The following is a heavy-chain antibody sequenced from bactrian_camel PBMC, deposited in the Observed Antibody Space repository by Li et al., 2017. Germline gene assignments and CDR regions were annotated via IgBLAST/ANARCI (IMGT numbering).Heavy chain of an antibody. V-gene: IGHV3S26*01. CDR3: AAVSNCRLPKDYNLGANSPAYRY. CDR1: GYTYNRSC. Sequence: HVQLVESGGGSVQAGGSLTLSCTASGYTYNRSCMGWFRQSGKEREGVAAIHSDGTASYSDSVRGRFTISRDNAKNTLNLQMNSLKPEDTAMYYCAAVSNCRLPKDYNLGANSPAYRYWGQGTQVTV. J-gene: IGHJ4*01. D-gene: IGHD1*01. CDR2: IHSDGTA.